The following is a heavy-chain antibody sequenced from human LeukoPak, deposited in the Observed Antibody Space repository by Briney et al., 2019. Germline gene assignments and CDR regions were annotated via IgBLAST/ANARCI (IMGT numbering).Heavy chain of an antibody. Sequence: ASVKVSCKTSGYTFVAYYVHWVRQAPGQGLEWMGWINPNSGDTNYAQKFQGRVTTTRDTSISTAYMELSRLRSDDTAVYYCARGIGYDASGLNWFDSWGQGNLVIVSS. CDR1: GYTFVAYY. CDR3: ARGIGYDASGLNWFDS. J-gene: IGHJ5*01. V-gene: IGHV1-2*02. D-gene: IGHD3-22*01. CDR2: INPNSGDT.